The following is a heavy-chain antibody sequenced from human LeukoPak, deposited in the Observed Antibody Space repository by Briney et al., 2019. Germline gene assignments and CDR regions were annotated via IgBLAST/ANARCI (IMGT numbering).Heavy chain of an antibody. Sequence: ASVKVSCKASVYTFTSYTIHWVRQAPGQRLEWMGWINAGNGNRKYSQEFQDRVTITRDTSTSTAYMELSSLRSDDTAVYYCARDQETGYSYVYYFDYWGQGTLVTVSS. CDR2: INAGNGNR. D-gene: IGHD5-18*01. CDR3: ARDQETGYSYVYYFDY. CDR1: VYTFTSYT. J-gene: IGHJ4*02. V-gene: IGHV1-3*01.